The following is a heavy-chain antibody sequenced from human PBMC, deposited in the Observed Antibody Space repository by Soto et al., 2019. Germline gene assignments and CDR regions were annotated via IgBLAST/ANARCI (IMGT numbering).Heavy chain of an antibody. CDR1: GFTFSSYE. V-gene: IGHV3-48*03. Sequence: GGSLRLSCAASGFTFSSYEMNWVRQAPGKGLEWVSYISSSGSTIYYADSVKGRFTISRDNAKNSLYLQMNSPRAEDTAVYYCARDRADYGMDVWGQGTTVTVSS. J-gene: IGHJ6*02. CDR2: ISSSGSTI. D-gene: IGHD6-19*01. CDR3: ARDRADYGMDV.